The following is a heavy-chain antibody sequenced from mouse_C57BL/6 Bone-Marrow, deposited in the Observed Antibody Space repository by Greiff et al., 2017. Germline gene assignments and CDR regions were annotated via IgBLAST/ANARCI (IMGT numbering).Heavy chain of an antibody. V-gene: IGHV2-2*01. CDR3: ARHYFYAMDY. J-gene: IGHJ4*01. Sequence: VQLQQSGPGLVQPSQSLSITCPVSGFSLTSYGVHWVRQSPGKGLEWLGVIWRGGSTDYNAAFISRLSISKDNSKSQVFFKMNSLQADDTAIYYCARHYFYAMDYWGQGTSVTVSS. CDR1: GFSLTSYG. D-gene: IGHD1-1*01. CDR2: IWRGGST.